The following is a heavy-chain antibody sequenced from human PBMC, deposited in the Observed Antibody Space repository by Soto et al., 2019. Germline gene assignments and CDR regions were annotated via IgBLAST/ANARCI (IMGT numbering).Heavy chain of an antibody. Sequence: SVKFSCQASVGTFSSDAISWLRHAPRQGLEWMGGIIPIFGTANYAQKFQGRVTITADESTSTAYMELSSLRSEDTAVYYCARHFVTTVTTDYYGMDVWRQGTTVTVSS. CDR2: IIPIFGTA. V-gene: IGHV1-69*13. CDR1: VGTFSSDA. CDR3: ARHFVTTVTTDYYGMDV. J-gene: IGHJ6*02. D-gene: IGHD4-4*01.